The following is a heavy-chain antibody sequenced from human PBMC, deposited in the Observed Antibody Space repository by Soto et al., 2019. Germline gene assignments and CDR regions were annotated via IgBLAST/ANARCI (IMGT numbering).Heavy chain of an antibody. Sequence: GGSLRLSCAASGFTFSSYSMNWVRQAPGKGLEWVSSISSSSSYIYYADSVKGRFTISRDNAKNSLYLQMNSLRAEDTAVYYCARDRLYIWGSYRHDAFDIWGQGTMVTVSS. CDR3: ARDRLYIWGSYRHDAFDI. D-gene: IGHD3-16*02. V-gene: IGHV3-21*01. J-gene: IGHJ3*02. CDR2: ISSSSSYI. CDR1: GFTFSSYS.